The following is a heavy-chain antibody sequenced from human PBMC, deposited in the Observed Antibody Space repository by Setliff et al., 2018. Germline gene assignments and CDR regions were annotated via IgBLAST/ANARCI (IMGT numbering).Heavy chain of an antibody. Sequence: GESLTISCKGSGYTFTTYWIGWVRQMPGKGLEWMGVIHPGDFETRYSPSFQGQVSISVDKSTSAAYLEWSSLKASDTAMYYCTRGGYDSGVWGQGTLVTVSS. J-gene: IGHJ4*02. D-gene: IGHD6-25*01. V-gene: IGHV5-51*01. CDR1: GYTFTTYW. CDR2: IHPGDFET. CDR3: TRGGYDSGV.